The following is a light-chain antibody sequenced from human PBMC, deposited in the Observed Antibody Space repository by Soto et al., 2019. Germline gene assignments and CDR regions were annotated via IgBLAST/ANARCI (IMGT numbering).Light chain of an antibody. J-gene: IGKJ2*03. V-gene: IGKV1-5*01. Sequence: DIQMTQSPPTLPASAGDRVTITCRTSQDISRWLAWYQQKPGKAPELLIYDVSTLQSGVPSRFSGTGSGTEFTLTISGLQPEDFATYYCQQYNAYYSFGQGTKVDIK. CDR3: QQYNAYYS. CDR2: DVS. CDR1: QDISRW.